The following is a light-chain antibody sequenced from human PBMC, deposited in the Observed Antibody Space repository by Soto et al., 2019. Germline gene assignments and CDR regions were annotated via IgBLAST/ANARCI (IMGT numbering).Light chain of an antibody. CDR2: AAS. Sequence: QLTQSPSSLSASVGDRVTITCRASQGISSYLAWYQQKPGKAPKLLIYAASTLQSGVPSRFSGSGSGTDFTLTISSLQAEDFATYYCQQLNSYPPTFGGGTKVDI. CDR3: QQLNSYPPT. J-gene: IGKJ4*01. CDR1: QGISSY. V-gene: IGKV1-9*01.